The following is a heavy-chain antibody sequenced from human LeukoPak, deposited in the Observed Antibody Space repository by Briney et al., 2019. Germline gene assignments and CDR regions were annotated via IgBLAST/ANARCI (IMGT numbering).Heavy chain of an antibody. Sequence: GRSLRLSCAASGFTFSSYGMHWVRQAPGKGLEWVAVIWYDGSNKYYADSVKGRFTISRDNSKNTLYLQMNNLRAEDTAVYYCARVYGSGSSPLDYWGQGTLVTVSS. CDR1: GFTFSSYG. CDR2: IWYDGSNK. J-gene: IGHJ4*02. V-gene: IGHV3-33*01. D-gene: IGHD3-10*01. CDR3: ARVYGSGSSPLDY.